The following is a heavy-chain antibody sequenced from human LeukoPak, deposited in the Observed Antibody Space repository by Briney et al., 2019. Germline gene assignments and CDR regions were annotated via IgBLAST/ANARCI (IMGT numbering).Heavy chain of an antibody. CDR1: GGSISSSSYY. Sequence: SETLSLTCTVSGGSISSSSYYWGWIRQPPGKGLEWIGSIYYSGSTYYNPSLKSRVTISVDTSKNQFSLKLSSVTAADTAVYYCARDSEGYYGSGSYFDYWGQGTLVTVSS. CDR2: IYYSGST. J-gene: IGHJ4*02. V-gene: IGHV4-39*07. CDR3: ARDSEGYYGSGSYFDY. D-gene: IGHD3-10*01.